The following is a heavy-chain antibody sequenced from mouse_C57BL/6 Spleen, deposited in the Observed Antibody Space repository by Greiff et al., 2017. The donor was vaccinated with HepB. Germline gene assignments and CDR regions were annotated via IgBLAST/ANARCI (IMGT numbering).Heavy chain of an antibody. CDR1: GYTFTSYW. J-gene: IGHJ2*01. Sequence: VQLQQSGTELVKPGASVKLSCKASGYTFTSYWMHWVKQRPGQGLEWIGNINPSNGGTNYNEKFKSKATLTVDKSSSTAYMQLSSLTSEDSAVYYCARSLTTVVRFDYWGQGTTLTVSS. V-gene: IGHV1-53*01. CDR3: ARSLTTVVRFDY. CDR2: INPSNGGT. D-gene: IGHD1-1*01.